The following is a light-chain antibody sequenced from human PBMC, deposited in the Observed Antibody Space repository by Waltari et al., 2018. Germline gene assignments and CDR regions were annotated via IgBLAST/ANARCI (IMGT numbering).Light chain of an antibody. V-gene: IGKV3-15*01. CDR1: QSVSSN. CDR2: GTS. Sequence: EIVMTQSPVTLSVSPGERATLSCRASQSVSSNLAWFQKKPGQAPRLLIYGTSTRAAGIQARFSGSGYGTDFTLTISSLQSEDFAVYYCQQYDSWRTFGQGTKVEMK. CDR3: QQYDSWRT. J-gene: IGKJ1*01.